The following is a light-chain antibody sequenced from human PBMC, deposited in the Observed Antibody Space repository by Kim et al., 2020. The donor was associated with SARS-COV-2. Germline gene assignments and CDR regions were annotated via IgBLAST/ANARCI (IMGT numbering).Light chain of an antibody. CDR3: ATWDDSLNGWV. J-gene: IGLJ3*02. V-gene: IGLV1-44*01. CDR1: DSNIESLA. Sequence: GRRVTISCSGSDSNIESLAVRWYLELPGAAPKLLIYSNIQRSSGVPDRFSGSRSGTSASLAISELQSDDEADYYCATWDDSLNGWVFGGGTKLTVL. CDR2: SNI.